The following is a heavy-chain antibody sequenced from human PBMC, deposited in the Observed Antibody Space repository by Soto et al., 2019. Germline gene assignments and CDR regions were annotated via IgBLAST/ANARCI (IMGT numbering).Heavy chain of an antibody. CDR2: INRRGTST. CDR3: ARRITMVRGPYYYYAMDV. Sequence: GGSLRLSCVGSGFRFSDYPLNWVRQAPGQGLEWVANINRRGTSTNYVDSVEGRFTISRDSAKNSLYLQMNSLRDEDTAVYYCARRITMVRGPYYYYAMDVWGQGTTVTVS. V-gene: IGHV3-7*01. J-gene: IGHJ6*02. CDR1: GFRFSDYP. D-gene: IGHD3-10*01.